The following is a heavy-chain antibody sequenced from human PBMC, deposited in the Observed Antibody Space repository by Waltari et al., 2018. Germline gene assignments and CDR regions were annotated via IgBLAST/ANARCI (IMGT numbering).Heavy chain of an antibody. CDR3: VREYSSSNWFDP. V-gene: IGHV4-59*01. J-gene: IGHJ5*02. CDR2: IYYSGST. Sequence: QVQLQESGPGLVKPSETLSLTCTVSGGSISSYYWSWIRQPPGKGLEWIWYIYYSGSTNYNPYLESRVPISVDTSKNTFSLKLSSVPASDTAVYYCVREYSSSNWFDPWGQGTLVTVSS. CDR1: GGSISSYY. D-gene: IGHD6-6*01.